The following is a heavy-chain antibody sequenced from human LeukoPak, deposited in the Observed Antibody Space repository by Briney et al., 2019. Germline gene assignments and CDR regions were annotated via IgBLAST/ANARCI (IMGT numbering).Heavy chain of an antibody. D-gene: IGHD3-22*01. Sequence: GSLRLSCAASGFTFSSYAMSWVRQAPGKGLEWVSAISGSGGSTYYADSAKGRFTISRDNSKNTLYLQMNSLRAEDTAVYYCAKAGDHYDSSGYYPLFDYWGQGTLVTVSS. CDR1: GFTFSSYA. V-gene: IGHV3-23*01. J-gene: IGHJ4*02. CDR3: AKAGDHYDSSGYYPLFDY. CDR2: ISGSGGST.